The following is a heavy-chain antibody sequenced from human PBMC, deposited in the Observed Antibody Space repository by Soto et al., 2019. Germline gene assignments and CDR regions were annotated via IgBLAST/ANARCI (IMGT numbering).Heavy chain of an antibody. CDR1: GYAFTTYG. Sequence: QVHLVQSGAAVKKPGASVKVSCKGSGYAFTTYGITWVRQAPGQGLEWMGWISAHNGNTNYAQKLQGRVTVTRDTSTSIAYMELRSLRSDDTAVYYCARGRYGDYWGQGALVTVSS. V-gene: IGHV1-18*01. J-gene: IGHJ4*02. D-gene: IGHD1-1*01. CDR3: ARGRYGDY. CDR2: ISAHNGNT.